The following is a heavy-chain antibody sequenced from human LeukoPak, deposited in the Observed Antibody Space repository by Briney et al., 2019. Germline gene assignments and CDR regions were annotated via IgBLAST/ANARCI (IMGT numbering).Heavy chain of an antibody. CDR2: ISYDGSNK. D-gene: IGHD3-22*01. Sequence: HPGGSLRLSCAASGFTFSSYAMHWVRQAPGKGLEWVAVISYDGSNKYYADSVKGRFTISRDNSKNTQYLQMNSLRAEDTALYYCARDRAGYYYDSSGYYPYYFDYWGQGTLVTVSS. CDR3: ARDRAGYYYDSSGYYPYYFDY. J-gene: IGHJ4*02. V-gene: IGHV3-30*04. CDR1: GFTFSSYA.